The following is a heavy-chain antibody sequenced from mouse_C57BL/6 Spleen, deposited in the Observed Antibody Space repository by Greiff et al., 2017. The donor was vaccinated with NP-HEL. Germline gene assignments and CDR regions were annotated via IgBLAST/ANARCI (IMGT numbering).Heavy chain of an antibody. CDR2: IDPSDSYT. CDR1: GYTFTSYW. V-gene: IGHV1-59*01. Sequence: VQLQQPGAELVRPGPSVKLSCKASGYTFTSYWMHWVKQRPGQGLEWIGVIDPSDSYTNYNQKFKGKATLTVDTSSSTAYMQLSSLPSEDSAVYYCARWGSSDYWGQGTTLTVSS. CDR3: ARWGSSDY. D-gene: IGHD3-1*01. J-gene: IGHJ2*01.